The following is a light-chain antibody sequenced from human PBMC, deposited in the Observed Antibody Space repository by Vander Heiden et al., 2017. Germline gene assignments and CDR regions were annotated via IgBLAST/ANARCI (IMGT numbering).Light chain of an antibody. CDR3: YSTDSSGAEV. CDR2: EDS. V-gene: IGLV3-10*01. Sequence: SDKLPQLPPVSVSPGQTARTTCPGVALPKKYAYWYQQKSGKAPVLVIYEDSKRPSGIPERFSGSSSGTMATLTISGAQVEDEADYYCYSTDSSGAEVFGGGTKLTVL. CDR1: ALPKKY. J-gene: IGLJ2*01.